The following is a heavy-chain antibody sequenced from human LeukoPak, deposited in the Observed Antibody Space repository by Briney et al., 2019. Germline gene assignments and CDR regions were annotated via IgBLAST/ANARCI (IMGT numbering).Heavy chain of an antibody. V-gene: IGHV1-2*02. CDR1: GYTFTVYY. J-gene: IGHJ5*02. Sequence: ASVRVSCKASGYTFTVYYMHWVRQAPGQGLEWMGWINPNSGGTNYAQKFQGRVTMTRDTSLSTAYMELSRLRSDDTAVYYCAREGCSSTNCHVLGDDNWFDPWGQGTLVTVSS. D-gene: IGHD2-2*01. CDR2: INPNSGGT. CDR3: AREGCSSTNCHVLGDDNWFDP.